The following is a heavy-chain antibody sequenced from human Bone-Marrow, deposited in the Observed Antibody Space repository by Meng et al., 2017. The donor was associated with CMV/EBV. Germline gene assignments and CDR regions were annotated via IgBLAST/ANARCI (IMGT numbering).Heavy chain of an antibody. CDR3: ARVGQSHYDFWSGYYHDAFDI. Sequence: SETLSLTCTVSGGSISSSNYYWGWIRQPPGKGLEWIGSIYYSGCTYYNPSLKSRVTISVDTSKNQFSLNLRSVTAADTAVYYCARVGQSHYDFWSGYYHDAFDIWGQGTMVTVSS. D-gene: IGHD3-3*01. CDR1: GGSISSSNYY. V-gene: IGHV4-39*07. CDR2: IYYSGCT. J-gene: IGHJ3*02.